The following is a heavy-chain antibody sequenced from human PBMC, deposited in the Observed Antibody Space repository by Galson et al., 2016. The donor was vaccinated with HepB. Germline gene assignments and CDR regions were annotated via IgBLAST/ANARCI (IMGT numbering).Heavy chain of an antibody. CDR3: AHNRYKYGSGSYSDY. Sequence: PALVKPTQTLTLTCTFSGFSLNTTGGGVAWIRQPPGKALDWLALIYWDKDKRYRPPLKSRLTITKDTSKNQVVLTMTNMDPVDTATYYCAHNRYKYGSGSYSDYWGQGTLVTVSS. CDR2: IYWDKDK. CDR1: GFSLNTTGGG. J-gene: IGHJ4*02. D-gene: IGHD3-10*01. V-gene: IGHV2-5*02.